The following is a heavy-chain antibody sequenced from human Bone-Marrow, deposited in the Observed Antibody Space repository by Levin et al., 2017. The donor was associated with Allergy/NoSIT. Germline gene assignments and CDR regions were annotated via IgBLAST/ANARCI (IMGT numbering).Heavy chain of an antibody. V-gene: IGHV3-33*06. J-gene: IGHJ4*02. D-gene: IGHD5-18*01. CDR3: AKEPAPYSLGDS. CDR1: GFIFSNCG. CDR2: IWSDGIHK. Sequence: LSLTCAASGFIFSNCGMHWVRQAPGKGLEWVAVIWSDGIHKFYADSVKGRFTISRDNSNSMLYLEMNSLRAEDAAVYYCAKEPAPYSLGDSWGQGTLVTVSS.